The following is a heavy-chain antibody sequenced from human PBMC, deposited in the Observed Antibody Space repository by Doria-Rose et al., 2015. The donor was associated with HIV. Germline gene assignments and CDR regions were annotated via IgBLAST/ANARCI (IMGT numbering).Heavy chain of an antibody. CDR1: GVSLSSPGMG. V-gene: IGHV2-26*01. CDR3: ARIKSSRWYHKYYFDF. D-gene: IGHD6-13*01. Sequence: QESGPVLVKPTETLTLTCTVSGVSLSSPGMGVSWIRQPPGKALEWLAYIFSDDERSYKTSLKSRLTIARGTAKSQVVLTMTDMDPVDTATYYCARIKSSRWYHKYYFDFWGQGTLVIVSA. J-gene: IGHJ4*02. CDR2: IFSDDER.